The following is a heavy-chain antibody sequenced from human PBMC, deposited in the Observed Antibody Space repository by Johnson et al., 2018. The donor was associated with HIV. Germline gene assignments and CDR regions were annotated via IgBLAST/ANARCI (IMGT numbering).Heavy chain of an antibody. V-gene: IGHV3-74*01. CDR1: GFTFTNYW. CDR3: ARGGPFHALDI. CDR2: VNNDGGDT. Sequence: VQLVESGGGLVQPGGSLRLSCAVSGFTFTNYWMHWVRQAPGKGLVWVSRVNNDGGDTIYADSVKGRFTISRDNAKNTLFLHMNSLRAEDTAMYFCARGGPFHALDIWGHGTTVTVSS. J-gene: IGHJ3*02. D-gene: IGHD2-21*01.